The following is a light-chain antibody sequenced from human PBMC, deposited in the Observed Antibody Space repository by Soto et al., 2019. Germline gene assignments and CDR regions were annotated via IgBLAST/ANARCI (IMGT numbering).Light chain of an antibody. V-gene: IGKV3-20*01. Sequence: EIVLAQSPGTPSLSPGESATLSCRASQSVSSSFLAWYQQKAGQAPRLLIYGASRRATGIPDRFSGSGSGTDFTLTISRLEPEDFAVYYCQQYVSSPWAFGQGTKV. CDR3: QQYVSSPWA. J-gene: IGKJ1*01. CDR1: QSVSSSF. CDR2: GAS.